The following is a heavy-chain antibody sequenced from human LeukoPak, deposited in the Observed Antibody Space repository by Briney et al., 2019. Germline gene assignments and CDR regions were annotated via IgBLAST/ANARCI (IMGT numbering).Heavy chain of an antibody. D-gene: IGHD2/OR15-2a*01. J-gene: IGHJ4*02. CDR2: IKQDGGEK. Sequence: SGGSLRLSCAASGFTFSNYWMNWVRQAPGKGLEWVANIKQDGGEKYYVDSMKGRFTISRDNAKNSLYLQMNSLRAEDTAVYYCAREPTFDPFDYWGQGTLVTVSA. CDR1: GFTFSNYW. CDR3: AREPTFDPFDY. V-gene: IGHV3-7*01.